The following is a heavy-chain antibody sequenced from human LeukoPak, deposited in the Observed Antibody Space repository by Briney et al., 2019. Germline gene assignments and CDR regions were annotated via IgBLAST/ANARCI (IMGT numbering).Heavy chain of an antibody. CDR1: GFTFSSYW. CDR3: ARDRYYDFWSGTRGFDP. D-gene: IGHD3-3*01. V-gene: IGHV3-7*01. CDR2: IKQDGSEK. Sequence: GGSLRLSCAASGFTFSSYWMSWVRQAPGKGLEWVANIKQDGSEKYYVDSVKGRFTISRDNAKNSLYLQMNSLRAEDPAVYYCARDRYYDFWSGTRGFDPWGQGTLVTVSS. J-gene: IGHJ5*02.